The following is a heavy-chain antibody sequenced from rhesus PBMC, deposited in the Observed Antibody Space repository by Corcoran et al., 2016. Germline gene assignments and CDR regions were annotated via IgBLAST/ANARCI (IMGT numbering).Heavy chain of an antibody. CDR1: GGSISGYYY. CDR3: AREAYDSGADY. J-gene: IGHJ4*01. D-gene: IGHD3-28*01. CDR2: IYGNSAST. V-gene: IGHV4-73*01. Sequence: QVQLQESGPGLVKPSETLSLTCAVYGGSISGYYYWSWIRQPPGKGLEWIGYIYGNSASTNYNPSLKNRVTISKDTSKNQFSLKLSSVTAADTAVYYCAREAYDSGADYWGQGVLVTVSS.